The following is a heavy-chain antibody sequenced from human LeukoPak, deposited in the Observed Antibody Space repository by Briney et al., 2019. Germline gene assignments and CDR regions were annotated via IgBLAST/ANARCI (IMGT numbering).Heavy chain of an antibody. D-gene: IGHD2-15*01. CDR1: GFIFSSYS. J-gene: IGHJ6*03. CDR3: ARSVEGYCSGGSCYSYYYYMDV. Sequence: PGGSLRLSCAASGFIFSSYSMNWVRQAPGKGLEWVSSISSSSSYIYYADSVKGRFTISRDNAKNSLYLQMNSLRAEDTAVYYCARSVEGYCSGGSCYSYYYYMDVWGKGTTVTVSS. CDR2: ISSSSSYI. V-gene: IGHV3-21*04.